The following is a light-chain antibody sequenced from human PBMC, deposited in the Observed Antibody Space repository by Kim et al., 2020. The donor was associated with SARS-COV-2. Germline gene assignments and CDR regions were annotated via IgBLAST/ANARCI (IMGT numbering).Light chain of an antibody. V-gene: IGKV3-20*01. CDR1: QSVSSIY. Sequence: LFPGGRATLSCRASQSVSSIYLAWYQQKPGQAPRLLIYGASSRATGIPDRFSGSGSGTDFTLTISRLEPEDFTVYYCQQYGSSPYSFGQGTKLEI. CDR3: QQYGSSPYS. CDR2: GAS. J-gene: IGKJ2*03.